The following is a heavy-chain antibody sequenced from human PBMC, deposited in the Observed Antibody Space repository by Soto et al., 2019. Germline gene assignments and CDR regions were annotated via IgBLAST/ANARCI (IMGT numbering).Heavy chain of an antibody. J-gene: IGHJ3*01. CDR3: ASHFDYPHVFDV. D-gene: IGHD5-12*01. V-gene: IGHV4-39*01. CDR1: GGSISNSDYY. Sequence: SETLSLTCFVSGGSISNSDYYWGWIRQPPGKGLEWIGTIYYNGNTFHNPSLKSRITMSVDTSQNQFSLKLSSVTAADTAVYYCASHFDYPHVFDVWGQGTMVPVSS. CDR2: IYYNGNT.